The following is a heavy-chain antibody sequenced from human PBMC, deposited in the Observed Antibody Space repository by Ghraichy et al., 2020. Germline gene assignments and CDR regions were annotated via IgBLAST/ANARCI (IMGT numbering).Heavy chain of an antibody. Sequence: GGSLRLSCAASGFTFSSYGMHWVRQAPGKGLEWVAVISYDGSNKYYADSVKGRFTISRDNSKNTLYLQMNSLRAEDTAVYYCAKGPYYYGSGSFITSYFDYWGQGTLVTVSS. D-gene: IGHD3-10*01. CDR2: ISYDGSNK. J-gene: IGHJ4*02. V-gene: IGHV3-30*18. CDR1: GFTFSSYG. CDR3: AKGPYYYGSGSFITSYFDY.